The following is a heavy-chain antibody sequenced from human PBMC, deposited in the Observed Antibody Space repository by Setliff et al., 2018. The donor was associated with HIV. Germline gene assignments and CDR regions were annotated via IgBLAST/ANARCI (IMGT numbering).Heavy chain of an antibody. CDR1: GGSISRYY. CDR3: ARDAGPHYGSGPPLEY. V-gene: IGHV4-4*07. CDR2: IYPSGNI. D-gene: IGHD3-10*01. Sequence: PSETLSLTCTVSGGSISRYYWSWIRQPAGKGLEWIGRIYPSGNINYNPSLKSRLTMSIDTSKNQFSLKLSSVTATDTAVYYCARDAGPHYGSGPPLEYWGQGIQVTVPS. J-gene: IGHJ4*02.